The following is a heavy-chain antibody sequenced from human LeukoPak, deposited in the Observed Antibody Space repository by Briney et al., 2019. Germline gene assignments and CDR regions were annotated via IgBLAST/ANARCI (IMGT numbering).Heavy chain of an antibody. CDR1: GFTFSNAW. D-gene: IGHD6-6*01. V-gene: IGHV3-15*07. J-gene: IGHJ4*02. CDR3: VKGLDYSSSQMDS. Sequence: SGGSLRLSCAASGFTFSNAWMNWVRQAPGKGLEWVGRIKSKTDGGTTDYAAPVKGRFTISRDDSKNTLYLQMNSLKTEDTAVYYCVKGLDYSSSQMDSWGQGTLVTVSS. CDR2: IKSKTDGGTT.